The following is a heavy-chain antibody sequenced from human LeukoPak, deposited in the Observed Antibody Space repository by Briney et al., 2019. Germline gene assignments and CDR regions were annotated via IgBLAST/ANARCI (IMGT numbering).Heavy chain of an antibody. CDR3: ARTPRSGWSSEYFDY. Sequence: PGGSLRLSCAASGFTFSSYSMNWVRQAPGKGLEWVSVIYSGGSTYYADSVKGRFTISRDNSKNTLYLQMNSLRAEDTAVYYCARTPRSGWSSEYFDYWGQGTLVTVSS. CDR1: GFTFSSYS. J-gene: IGHJ4*02. CDR2: IYSGGST. V-gene: IGHV3-66*01. D-gene: IGHD6-19*01.